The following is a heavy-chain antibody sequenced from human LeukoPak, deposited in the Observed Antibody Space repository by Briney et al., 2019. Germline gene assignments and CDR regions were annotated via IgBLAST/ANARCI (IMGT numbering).Heavy chain of an antibody. Sequence: PGGSLRLSCSASGFTFNNYVMHWVRQAPGKGLEYVSATSSNGDTTYYTDSVKGRFTISRDNSKNTLSLQMSSLRAEDTAVYYCVKDCSRDRNGHWFDSWGQGTLVTVSS. CDR3: VKDCSRDRNGHWFDS. CDR2: TSSNGDTT. D-gene: IGHD1-14*01. V-gene: IGHV3-64D*09. J-gene: IGHJ5*01. CDR1: GFTFNNYV.